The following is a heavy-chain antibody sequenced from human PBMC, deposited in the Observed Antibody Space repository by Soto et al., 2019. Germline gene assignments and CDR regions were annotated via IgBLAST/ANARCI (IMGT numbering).Heavy chain of an antibody. CDR1: GYSFTSYW. CDR2: IYPGDSDT. CDR3: ARRLPYSSSRAFKNNWFDP. J-gene: IGHJ5*02. V-gene: IGHV5-51*01. Sequence: GESLKISCKGSGYSFTSYWIGWVRQMPGKGLEWMGIIYPGDSDTRYSPSFQGQVTISADKSISTAYLQWSSLKASDTAMYYCARRLPYSSSRAFKNNWFDPWGQGTLVTVSS. D-gene: IGHD6-6*01.